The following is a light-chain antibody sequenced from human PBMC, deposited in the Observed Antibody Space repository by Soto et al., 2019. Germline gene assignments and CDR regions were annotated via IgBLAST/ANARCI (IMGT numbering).Light chain of an antibody. V-gene: IGLV2-14*01. CDR3: SSYXSIXXYV. CDR1: SSDVGGYNF. CDR2: DVT. J-gene: IGLJ1*01. Sequence: QSALTQPASVSGSPGQSITISCTGTSSDVGGYNFVSWYQQHPDKAPKLMIYDVTNRPSGVSNRFSGSKSGNXASLTISGLXXEDXAXYXCSSYXSIXXYVFXXX.